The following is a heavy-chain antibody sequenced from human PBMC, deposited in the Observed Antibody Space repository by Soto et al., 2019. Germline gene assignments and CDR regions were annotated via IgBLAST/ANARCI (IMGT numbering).Heavy chain of an antibody. V-gene: IGHV1-18*01. Sequence: ASAKPSCKASRYTFTSKGSSWARHATGQGLEWMGWISAYNGNTNYAQKLQGRVTMTTDTSTSTAYMELRSLRSDDTAVYYCARDELYFGWTITDYWGQGTLVTVSP. CDR3: ARDELYFGWTITDY. CDR1: RYTFTSKG. CDR2: ISAYNGNT. D-gene: IGHD3-9*01. J-gene: IGHJ4*02.